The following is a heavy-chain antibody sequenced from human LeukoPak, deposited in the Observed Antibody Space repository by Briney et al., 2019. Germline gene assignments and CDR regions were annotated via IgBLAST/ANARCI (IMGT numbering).Heavy chain of an antibody. CDR1: GGSISSYY. D-gene: IGHD1-1*01. CDR3: ARGVQFFDY. Sequence: PSETLSLTCTVSGGSISSYYWSWIRQPPGKGLEWIGYIYYRGSTNYNPSLKSRVTISVDTSKNQFSLKLSSVTAADTAVYYWARGVQFFDYWGQGTLVTVSS. V-gene: IGHV4-59*01. J-gene: IGHJ4*02. CDR2: IYYRGST.